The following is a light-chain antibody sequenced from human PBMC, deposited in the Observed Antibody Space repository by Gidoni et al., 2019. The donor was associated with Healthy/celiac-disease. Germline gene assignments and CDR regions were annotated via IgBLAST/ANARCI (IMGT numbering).Light chain of an antibody. V-gene: IGKV1-33*01. CDR3: QQYDNPST. Sequence: DIQMTQSPSSLSASVGDRVTITCQASQDISNYLNWYQQKPGKAPKLLIYDASNLETGVPSSVSGIGSGTDFTFTISSLQPEDIATYYCQQYDNPSTFGGGTKVEIK. CDR1: QDISNY. J-gene: IGKJ4*01. CDR2: DAS.